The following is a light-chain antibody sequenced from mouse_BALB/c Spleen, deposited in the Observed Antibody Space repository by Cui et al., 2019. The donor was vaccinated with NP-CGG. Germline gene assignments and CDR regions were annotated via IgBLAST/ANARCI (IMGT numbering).Light chain of an antibody. Sequence: QSVVTQEYALTTSPGETVTLTCRSSTGAVTTSNYANWFQEKPDHLVTGLIGVTNNRTPGVPARFSGSLIGDKAALTITGAQTEDEAIYFCALWYSNHWVFGGGTKLTVL. J-gene: IGLJ1*01. CDR3: ALWYSNHWV. CDR2: VTN. CDR1: TGAVTTSNY. V-gene: IGLV1*01.